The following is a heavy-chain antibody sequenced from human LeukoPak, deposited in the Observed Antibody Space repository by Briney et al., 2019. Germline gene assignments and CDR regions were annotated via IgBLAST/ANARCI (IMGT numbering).Heavy chain of an antibody. CDR1: GGSFSGYH. CDR3: AREQRGYNWNDRWFDP. Sequence: PSETLSLTCAVYGGSFSGYHWSWIRQPPGKGLEWIGEINHSGSTNYNPSLKSRVTISVDTSKNQFSLKLSSVTAADTAVYYCAREQRGYNWNDRWFDPWGQGTLVTVSS. D-gene: IGHD1-20*01. V-gene: IGHV4-34*01. J-gene: IGHJ5*02. CDR2: INHSGST.